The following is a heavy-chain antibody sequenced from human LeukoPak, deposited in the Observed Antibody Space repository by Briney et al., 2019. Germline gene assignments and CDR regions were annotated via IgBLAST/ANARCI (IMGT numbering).Heavy chain of an antibody. V-gene: IGHV4-30-4*01. CDR2: IYYSGST. D-gene: IGHD3-10*01. J-gene: IGHJ4*02. CDR3: ARDHTMVRGVIEY. CDR1: GGSISSSNW. Sequence: SETLSLTCAVSGGSISSSNWWSWVRQPPGKGLEWIGYIYYSGSTYYNPSLKSRVTISVDTSKNQFSLKLSSVTAADTAVYYCARDHTMVRGVIEYWGQGTLVTVSS.